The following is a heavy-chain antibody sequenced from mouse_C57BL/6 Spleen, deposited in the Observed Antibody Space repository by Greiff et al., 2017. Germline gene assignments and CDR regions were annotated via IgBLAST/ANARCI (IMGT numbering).Heavy chain of an antibody. CDR2: ISDGGSYT. V-gene: IGHV5-4*03. CDR1: GFTFSSYA. Sequence: EVKLMESGGGLVKPGGSLKLSCAASGFTFSSYAMSWVRQTPEKRLEWVATISDGGSYTYYPDNVKGRFTISRDNAKNNLYLQMSHLKSEDTAMYYCARALDGYGAMDYWGQGTSVTVSS. D-gene: IGHD2-2*01. J-gene: IGHJ4*01. CDR3: ARALDGYGAMDY.